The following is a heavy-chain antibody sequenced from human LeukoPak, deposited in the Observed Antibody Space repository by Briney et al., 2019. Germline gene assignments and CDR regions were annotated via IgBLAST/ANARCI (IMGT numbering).Heavy chain of an antibody. V-gene: IGHV3-30*04. D-gene: IGHD2-2*03. J-gene: IGHJ5*02. CDR3: VRDGYCGSASCRGWFDP. CDR2: ISYDGSTE. CDR1: GISFSRYA. Sequence: PGGSLRLSCAASGISFSRYAMHWVRQAPGKGLEWVAFISYDGSTEYYADSVKGRFTISRDNSKNTLYVQMNSLRVDDTAVYYCVRDGYCGSASCRGWFDPWGQGTLVTVSS.